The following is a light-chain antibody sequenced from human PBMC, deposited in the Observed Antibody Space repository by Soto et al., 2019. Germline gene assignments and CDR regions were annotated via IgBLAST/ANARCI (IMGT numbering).Light chain of an antibody. J-gene: IGKJ5*01. V-gene: IGKV1-39*01. Sequence: DIHITQSPSSLASSLGDRVTITCRASQSISNSLNWYQQKPGRAPKLLIYAASSLQSGVPSRFSGSGSGTDFILTISSLQPEDFATYYCQQSYSTPRDFGQGTRLEI. CDR2: AAS. CDR3: QQSYSTPRD. CDR1: QSISNS.